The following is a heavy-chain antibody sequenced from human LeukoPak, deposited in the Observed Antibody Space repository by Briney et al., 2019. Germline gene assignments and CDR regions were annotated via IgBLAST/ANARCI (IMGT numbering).Heavy chain of an antibody. CDR3: AKDIAGAAANAFDI. Sequence: GGSLRLSCAASGFAFSSYWMTWVRRAPGEGLEWVGNIKRDGSEEEYVDSVKGRFTISRDNAKNSLYLQMNSLRAEDTALYYCAKDIAGAAANAFDIWGQGTMVTVSS. J-gene: IGHJ3*02. CDR1: GFAFSSYW. D-gene: IGHD6-25*01. V-gene: IGHV3-7*03. CDR2: IKRDGSEE.